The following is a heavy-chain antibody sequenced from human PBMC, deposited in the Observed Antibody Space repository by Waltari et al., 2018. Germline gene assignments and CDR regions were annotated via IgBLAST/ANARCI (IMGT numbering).Heavy chain of an antibody. CDR1: GYTFTGYY. D-gene: IGHD3-16*01. Sequence: QVQLVQSGAEVKKPGASVKVSCKASGYTFTGYYMHWVRQAPGQGLEWMGRINPNSGGTNYAQKFQGRVTMTRDTSISTAYMELSRLRSDDTAVYYCARDRGSTLSPQSMDVWGKGTTVTVSS. CDR2: INPNSGGT. CDR3: ARDRGSTLSPQSMDV. V-gene: IGHV1-2*06. J-gene: IGHJ6*04.